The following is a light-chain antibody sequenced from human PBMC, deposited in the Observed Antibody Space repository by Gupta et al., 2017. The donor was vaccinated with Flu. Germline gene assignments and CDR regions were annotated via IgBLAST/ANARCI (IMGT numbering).Light chain of an antibody. V-gene: IGKV1-33*01. J-gene: IGKJ3*01. Sequence: DIQMTQSPSSLSASVGDRVTITCQASQDISNYLNWYQQKPGKAPKLLIYDASNVETGVPSRFSGSGSGTDFTFTISSLQPEDFATYYCQQYDNLAQAFGHGTKVDIK. CDR2: DAS. CDR3: QQYDNLAQA. CDR1: QDISNY.